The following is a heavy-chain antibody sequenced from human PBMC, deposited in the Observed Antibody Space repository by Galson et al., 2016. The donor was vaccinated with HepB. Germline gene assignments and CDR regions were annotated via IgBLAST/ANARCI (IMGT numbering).Heavy chain of an antibody. V-gene: IGHV4-39*01. CDR2: IHHSGDT. CDR1: GGSIHTGGYY. CDR3: AGHRYYNGMDV. J-gene: IGHJ6*02. Sequence: EPLSLTCSVSGGSIHTGGYYWGWIRQPPGKGLEWMGSIHHSGDTYYTPSLKSRVTVSVDTSKNQFSLKLSSVTGADTAIYYCAGHRYYNGMDVWGQGTAVTVSS.